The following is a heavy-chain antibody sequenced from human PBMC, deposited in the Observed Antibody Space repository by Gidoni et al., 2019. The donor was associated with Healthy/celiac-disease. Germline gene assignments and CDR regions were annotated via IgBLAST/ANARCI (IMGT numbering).Heavy chain of an antibody. Sequence: EVQLVESGGGLVQPGGSLRLSCAASGFTVSSNYMSWVRQAPGKGLEWVSVIYSGGSTYYADSVKGRFTISRDNSKNTLYLQMNSLRAEDTAVYYCARDSIQLCPGRYCMDVWGQGTTVTVSS. CDR2: IYSGGST. CDR3: ARDSIQLCPGRYCMDV. J-gene: IGHJ6*02. V-gene: IGHV3-66*01. CDR1: GFTVSSNY. D-gene: IGHD5-18*01.